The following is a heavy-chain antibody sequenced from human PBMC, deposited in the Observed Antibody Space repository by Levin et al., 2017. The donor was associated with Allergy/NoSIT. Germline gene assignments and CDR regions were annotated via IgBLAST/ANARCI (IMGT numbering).Heavy chain of an antibody. CDR3: AKGGCSATSCLDY. D-gene: IGHD2-2*01. J-gene: IGHJ4*02. CDR2: INSGGSAT. CDR1: GFTFSTYW. Sequence: GGSLRLSCAVSGFTFSTYWMHWVRQAPGKGLVWVSRINSGGSATDYADSVKGRFTISRDNARNTLYLQMNSLSAEDTAVYYCAKGGCSATSCLDYWGQGTLVTVSS. V-gene: IGHV3-74*01.